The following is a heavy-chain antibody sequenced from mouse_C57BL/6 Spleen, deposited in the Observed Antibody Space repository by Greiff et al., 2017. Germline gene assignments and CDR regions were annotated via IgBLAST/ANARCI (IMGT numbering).Heavy chain of an antibody. J-gene: IGHJ1*03. Sequence: QVQLKQPGAELVRPGSSVKLSCKASGYTFTSYWMHWVKQRPIQGLEWIGNIDPSDSETHYNQKFKDKATLTVDKSSSTAYMQLSSLTSEDSAVYYCARDGSSSGYFDVWGTGTTVTVSS. V-gene: IGHV1-52*01. CDR1: GYTFTSYW. D-gene: IGHD1-1*01. CDR2: IDPSDSET. CDR3: ARDGSSSGYFDV.